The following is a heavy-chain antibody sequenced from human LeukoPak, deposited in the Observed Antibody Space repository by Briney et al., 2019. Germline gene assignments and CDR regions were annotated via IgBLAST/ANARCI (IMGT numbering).Heavy chain of an antibody. CDR2: IIPIFGTA. J-gene: IGHJ4*02. V-gene: IGHV1-69*05. CDR1: RGTFSSYA. D-gene: IGHD3-9*01. CDR3: ARAPRNPLRYFDWLFLDY. Sequence: SVKVSCKASRGTFSSYAISWVRQAPGQGLEWMGGIIPIFGTANYAQKFQGRVTITTDESTSTAYMELSSLRSEDTAVYYCARAPRNPLRYFDWLFLDYWGQGTLVTVSS.